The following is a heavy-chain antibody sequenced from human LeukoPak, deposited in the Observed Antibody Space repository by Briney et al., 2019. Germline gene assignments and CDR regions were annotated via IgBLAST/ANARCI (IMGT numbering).Heavy chain of an antibody. CDR2: ISSTSSTI. V-gene: IGHV3-48*01. J-gene: IGHJ5*02. CDR1: EFTFSSYS. CDR3: AHLSRLGELHGS. D-gene: IGHD3-16*01. Sequence: GGSLRLSCAASEFTFSSYSMNWVRQAPGKGLERLSYISSTSSTIYYADSVKGRFTISRDNAKNSLSLQMNSLRAEDTAVYYCAHLSRLGELHGSWGQGTLVTVSS.